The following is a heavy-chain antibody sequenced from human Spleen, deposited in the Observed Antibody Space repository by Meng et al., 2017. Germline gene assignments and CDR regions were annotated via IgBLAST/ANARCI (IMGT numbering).Heavy chain of an antibody. CDR1: GYSYTSYW. V-gene: IGHV5-51*01. CDR2: IYPGDSDT. Sequence: GESLKISCKGSGYSYTSYWIGWVRQMPGKGLEWMGIIYPGDSDTRYSPSFQGQVTISADKSLSTAYLQWSSLEASDTAMYYCATLWFGELAGVQHWGQGTLVTVSS. CDR3: ATLWFGELAGVQH. D-gene: IGHD3-10*01. J-gene: IGHJ1*01.